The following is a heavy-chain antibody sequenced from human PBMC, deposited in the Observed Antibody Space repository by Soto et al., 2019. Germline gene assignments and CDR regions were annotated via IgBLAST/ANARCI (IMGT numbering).Heavy chain of an antibody. CDR1: GASISSSY. V-gene: IGHV4-59*01. CDR2: VYHTGAT. D-gene: IGHD6-13*01. CDR3: ARGGNRYSSFASGVGGFDY. Sequence: QMHLQESGPGLVKPSETLSLTCTVSGASISSSYWSWIRQSPEKGLEWIAFVYHTGATNYNPSLKSRVTISLDSSKGQFSLNLTSLTTADTAVYFCARGGNRYSSFASGVGGFDYWGQGSLVTVSS. J-gene: IGHJ4*02.